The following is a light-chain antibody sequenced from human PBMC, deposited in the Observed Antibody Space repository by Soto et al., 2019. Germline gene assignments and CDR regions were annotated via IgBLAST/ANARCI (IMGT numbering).Light chain of an antibody. CDR2: AAS. Sequence: AIRMTQSPSSFSASTGDRVTITCRASQGISSYLAWYQQKPGKAPKLLIYAASTSQSGVPSRFSGSGSGTDFTLTISCLQSEDFATYYCQQYYSYPQLTFGGGTKVEIK. CDR3: QQYYSYPQLT. CDR1: QGISSY. V-gene: IGKV1-8*01. J-gene: IGKJ4*01.